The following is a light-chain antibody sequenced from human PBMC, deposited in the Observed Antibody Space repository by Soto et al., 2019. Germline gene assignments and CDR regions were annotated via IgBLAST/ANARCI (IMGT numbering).Light chain of an antibody. V-gene: IGLV2-14*01. Sequence: QTALTQPASVSGSPGQSITISCTGTDSDIGNYNYVSWYQQHPGKAPKLMIYGVTNRPSGVSDRFSGSKSGNAASLTISGLQAEDEVDYYCSSYTSYTTLWVFGGGTKVTVL. CDR2: GVT. J-gene: IGLJ3*02. CDR1: DSDIGNYNY. CDR3: SSYTSYTTLWV.